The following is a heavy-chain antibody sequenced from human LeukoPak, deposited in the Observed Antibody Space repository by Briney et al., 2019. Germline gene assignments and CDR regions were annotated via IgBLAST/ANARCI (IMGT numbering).Heavy chain of an antibody. D-gene: IGHD6-19*01. CDR1: GLTFSSYA. CDR3: ANGKYNSGWLHFDY. Sequence: GGSLRLSCAASGLTFSSYAMSWVRQAPGKGLEWVSSISRSDSDYYADSVKGRSTISRDNSKNTVYLQMNSLSAEDTAVYYCANGKYNSGWLHFDYWGQGTLVTVSS. J-gene: IGHJ4*02. V-gene: IGHV3-23*01. CDR2: ISRSDSD.